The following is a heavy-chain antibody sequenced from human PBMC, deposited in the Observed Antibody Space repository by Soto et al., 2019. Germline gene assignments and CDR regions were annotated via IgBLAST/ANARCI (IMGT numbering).Heavy chain of an antibody. Sequence: SETLSLTCTVSGGSISSSSYYWGWIRQPPGKGLEWIGSIYYSGSTYYNPSLKSRVTISVDTSKNQSSLKLSSVTAADTAVYYCARLARQGIAAAGKNWFDPWGQGTLVTVSS. CDR2: IYYSGST. J-gene: IGHJ5*02. CDR3: ARLARQGIAAAGKNWFDP. D-gene: IGHD6-13*01. V-gene: IGHV4-39*01. CDR1: GGSISSSSYY.